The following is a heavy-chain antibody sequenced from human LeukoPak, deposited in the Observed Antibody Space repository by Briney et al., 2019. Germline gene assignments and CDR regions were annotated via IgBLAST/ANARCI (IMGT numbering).Heavy chain of an antibody. CDR2: IKRDGSER. V-gene: IGHV3-7*01. D-gene: IGHD5-12*01. Sequence: PGGSLRLSCAASGFSFSNYWMSWVRQAPGKGLEWVTNIKRDGSERYYVDSVKGRFTISRDNAKNSLYLQMNSLRAEDTAVYYCAREGRGGYDSYYFDSWGQGTLVTVSS. J-gene: IGHJ4*02. CDR1: GFSFSNYW. CDR3: AREGRGGYDSYYFDS.